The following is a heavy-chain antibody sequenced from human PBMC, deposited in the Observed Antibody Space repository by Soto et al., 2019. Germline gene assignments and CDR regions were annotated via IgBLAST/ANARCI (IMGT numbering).Heavy chain of an antibody. CDR1: GGSISSSSYY. Sequence: QLQLQESGPGLVKPSETLSLTCTVSGGSISSSSYYWGWIRQPPEKGLEWIGSIFYTGSTSYNPSLKSRVTVAVETSKRQFSMQLASVTATDTAVYYCARHPAAATIKSSQHLGQGTLVTVSS. D-gene: IGHD6-13*01. J-gene: IGHJ1*01. CDR2: IFYTGST. CDR3: ARHPAAATIKSSQH. V-gene: IGHV4-39*01.